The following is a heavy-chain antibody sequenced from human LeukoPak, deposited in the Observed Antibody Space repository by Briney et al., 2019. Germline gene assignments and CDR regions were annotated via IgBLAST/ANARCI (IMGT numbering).Heavy chain of an antibody. CDR1: GFTFSSYW. Sequence: GGSLRLSCEASGFTFSSYWMHWVRHAPGKGLVWVSRIKFDGSYTSHADSVKGRFTISRDNAKNTLYLQMNSLRAEDTAAYYCASDLYGDRDYWGQGTLVTVSS. J-gene: IGHJ4*02. CDR2: IKFDGSYT. D-gene: IGHD4-17*01. V-gene: IGHV3-74*01. CDR3: ASDLYGDRDY.